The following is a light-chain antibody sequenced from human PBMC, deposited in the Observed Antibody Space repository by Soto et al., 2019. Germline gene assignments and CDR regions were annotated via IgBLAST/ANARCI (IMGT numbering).Light chain of an antibody. V-gene: IGLV7-46*01. CDR2: DTS. CDR1: TGAVTSGHY. J-gene: IGLJ2*01. Sequence: QAVVTQEPSLTVSPGGTVTLTCGSSTGAVTSGHYPYWFQQRPGQAPRTLISDTSNRHSWTPARFSGSLLGDKAALTLSGAQPEDEADYYCLLSYSGVEVFGGGTKVTVL. CDR3: LLSYSGVEV.